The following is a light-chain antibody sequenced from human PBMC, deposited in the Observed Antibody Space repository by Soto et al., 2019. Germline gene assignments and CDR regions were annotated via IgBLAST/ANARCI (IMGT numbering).Light chain of an antibody. J-gene: IGKJ4*01. CDR2: DAS. CDR1: QSVSSSY. CDR3: QQYCSSLLT. Sequence: EIVLTQSPGTLSLSPGERATLSCRASQSVSSSYLAWYQQKPGKAPRLLIYDASSRATVIPDRFSGSGSGTDITVIISRLEPEDFAVYYGQQYCSSLLTFGGGTKVETK. V-gene: IGKV3-20*01.